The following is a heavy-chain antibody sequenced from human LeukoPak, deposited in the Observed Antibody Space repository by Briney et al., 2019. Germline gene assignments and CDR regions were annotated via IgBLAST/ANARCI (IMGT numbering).Heavy chain of an antibody. J-gene: IGHJ4*02. V-gene: IGHV4-30-4*01. CDR1: GGSLSGYY. CDR2: IYYSGST. Sequence: MPSETLSLTCAVYGGSLSGYYWSWIRQPPGKGLEWIGYIYYSGSTYYNPSLKSRVTISVDTSKNQFSLKLSSVTAADTAVYYCAREVSRWPYYFDYWGQGTLVTVSS. D-gene: IGHD4-23*01. CDR3: AREVSRWPYYFDY.